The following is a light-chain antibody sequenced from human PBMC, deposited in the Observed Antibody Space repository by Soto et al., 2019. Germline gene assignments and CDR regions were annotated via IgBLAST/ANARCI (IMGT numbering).Light chain of an antibody. Sequence: QSVLTQSSSASASLGSSVKLTCTLSSGHSSYIIAWHQQQPGKAPRYLMKLEGSGSYNKGSGVPDRFSGSSSGADRYLTISNRQSEDEADYYCETRGVFGGGTKLTVL. J-gene: IGLJ3*02. CDR1: SGHSSYI. CDR3: ETRGV. V-gene: IGLV4-60*03. CDR2: LEGSGSY.